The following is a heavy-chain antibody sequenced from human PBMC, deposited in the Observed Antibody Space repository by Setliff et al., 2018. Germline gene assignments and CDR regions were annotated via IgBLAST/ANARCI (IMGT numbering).Heavy chain of an antibody. CDR1: GGSISSGGYY. J-gene: IGHJ4*02. V-gene: IGHV4-31*03. Sequence: SETLSLTCTVPGGSISSGGYYCSWIRQHPGKGLEWIGYIYYSGSTYYNPSLKSRVTISVDTSKNQFSLKLSSVTAADTAVYYCARDNNPGYRGYWGRFDYWGQGTLVTVSS. D-gene: IGHD3-16*02. CDR2: IYYSGST. CDR3: ARDNNPGYRGYWGRFDY.